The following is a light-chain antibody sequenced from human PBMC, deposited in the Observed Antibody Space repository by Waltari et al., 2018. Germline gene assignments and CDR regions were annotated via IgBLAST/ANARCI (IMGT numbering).Light chain of an antibody. CDR2: GAS. J-gene: IGKJ2*01. Sequence: QLTQSPSSLSASVGDRVTITCRATHNIGSYLAWYQQKPGEAPSLLIYGASTLQSGVPPRFSGSGSGTEFTLTISSLQPEDFATYSCQQSYTTPYTFGQGTKLEI. CDR1: HNIGSY. CDR3: QQSYTTPYT. V-gene: IGKV1-39*01.